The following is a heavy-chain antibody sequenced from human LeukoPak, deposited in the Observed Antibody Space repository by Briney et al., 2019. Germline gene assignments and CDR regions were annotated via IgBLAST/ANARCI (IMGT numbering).Heavy chain of an antibody. D-gene: IGHD1-26*01. Sequence: PSETLSLTCTVSGGSISSYYWSWIRQPPGKGPEWIGYIYYSGSTNYNPSLKSRVTISVDTSKNQFSLKLSSVTAADTAVYYCARHISGSYSTFDYWGQGTLVTVSS. J-gene: IGHJ4*02. CDR2: IYYSGST. CDR1: GGSISSYY. CDR3: ARHISGSYSTFDY. V-gene: IGHV4-59*08.